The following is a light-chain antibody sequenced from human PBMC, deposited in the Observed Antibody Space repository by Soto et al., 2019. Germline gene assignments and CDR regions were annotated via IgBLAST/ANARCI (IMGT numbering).Light chain of an antibody. J-gene: IGKJ2*01. CDR1: QTVLTY. CDR2: AAY. V-gene: IGKV1-39*01. CDR3: QQSNTTPRT. Sequence: DIQMTQSPSSLSASVGDRVTITCRASQTVLTYLNWYQQKPGKAPKLLIFAAYNLQSGVPSRFSGSGSGTDFTLTITSLQPEDFATYYCQQSNTTPRTFGQGTKL.